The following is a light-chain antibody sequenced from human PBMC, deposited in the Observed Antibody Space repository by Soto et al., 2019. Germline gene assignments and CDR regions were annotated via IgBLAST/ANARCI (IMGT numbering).Light chain of an antibody. CDR3: GTWDSDLNAVV. V-gene: IGLV1-51*01. Sequence: QSVLTQPPSVSAAPGQKVTISCSGSRSNIGNNYVSWYQQLPRTAPKPLIFDNNQRPSGIPDRFSGSKSGTSATLGITGLQTGDEAGYFCGTWDSDLNAVVFGGGTKLTVL. J-gene: IGLJ2*01. CDR2: DNN. CDR1: RSNIGNNY.